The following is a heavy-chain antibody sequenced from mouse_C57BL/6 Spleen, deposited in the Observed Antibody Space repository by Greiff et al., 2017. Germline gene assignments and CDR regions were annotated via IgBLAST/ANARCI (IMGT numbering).Heavy chain of an antibody. Sequence: VQLQQSGPGLVAPSQSLSITCTVSGFSLTSYAISWVRQPPGKGLEWLGVIWTGGGTNYNSALKSRLSISKDNSKSQVFLKMNSLQTDDTARYYCARPAYYSNLGAMDYWGQGTSVTVSS. CDR2: IWTGGGT. D-gene: IGHD2-5*01. J-gene: IGHJ4*01. CDR3: ARPAYYSNLGAMDY. V-gene: IGHV2-9-1*01. CDR1: GFSLTSYA.